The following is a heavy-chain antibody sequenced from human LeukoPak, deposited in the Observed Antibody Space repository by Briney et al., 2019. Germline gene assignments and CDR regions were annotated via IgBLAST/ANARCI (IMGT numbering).Heavy chain of an antibody. J-gene: IGHJ4*02. CDR1: GFTFGSYW. D-gene: IGHD4-17*01. Sequence: GGSLRLSCAASGFTFGSYWLSWVRQAPGKGLEWVANINQDGSKKNYVDSVKGRFTTSRDNAKNSVYLQMDSLRAGDTAVCYCAREIYGIDSWGQGTPVAVSS. CDR2: INQDGSKK. V-gene: IGHV3-7*01. CDR3: AREIYGIDS.